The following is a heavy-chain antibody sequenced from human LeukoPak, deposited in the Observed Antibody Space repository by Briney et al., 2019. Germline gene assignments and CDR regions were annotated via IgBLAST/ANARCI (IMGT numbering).Heavy chain of an antibody. Sequence: ASVKVSCKASGGTFSSYAISWVRQAPGQGVEWMGGIIPIFGTANYAQKFQGRVIMTRNTSISTAYMEVSSLRSDDTAVYYCARSIKKLGDYYFGMDVWGQGTTVTVSS. CDR2: IIPIFGTA. V-gene: IGHV1-69*05. J-gene: IGHJ6*02. D-gene: IGHD3-10*01. CDR1: GGTFSSYA. CDR3: ARSIKKLGDYYFGMDV.